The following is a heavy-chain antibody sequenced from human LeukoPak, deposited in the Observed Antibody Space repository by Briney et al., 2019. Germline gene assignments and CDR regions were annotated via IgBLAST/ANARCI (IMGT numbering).Heavy chain of an antibody. CDR2: VYYSGSS. Sequence: PSQTLSLTCTVSGSSVSSDEYYWSWVRQYPGKGLEWIGYVYYSGSSYYIPSLESRVTMSVEVSKNQFSLELRSVTAADTAVYYCARAVVVPAAGNWFDPWGQGTLVTVSS. D-gene: IGHD2-2*01. J-gene: IGHJ5*02. CDR1: GSSVSSDEYY. CDR3: ARAVVVPAAGNWFDP. V-gene: IGHV4-31*03.